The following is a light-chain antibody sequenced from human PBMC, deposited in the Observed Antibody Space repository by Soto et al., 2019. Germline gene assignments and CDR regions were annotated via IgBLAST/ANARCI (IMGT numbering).Light chain of an antibody. V-gene: IGKV1-33*01. J-gene: IGKJ5*01. CDR3: QQYDNLPT. CDR1: QTISSW. CDR2: DAS. Sequence: DIQMAQSPSTLCGSVGDRVTMACRASQTISSWLAWYQQKPGKAPKLLIYDASNLETGVPSRFSGSGSGTDFTFTISSLQPEDIATYFCQQYDNLPTFGQGTRLEIK.